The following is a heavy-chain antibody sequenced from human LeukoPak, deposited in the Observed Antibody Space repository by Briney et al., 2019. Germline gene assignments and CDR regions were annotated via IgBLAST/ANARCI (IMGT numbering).Heavy chain of an antibody. CDR3: ARSLGRWEPLDY. CDR2: ISPSGGST. D-gene: IGHD1-26*01. V-gene: IGHV1-46*01. Sequence: GASVKVSCKASGYTFTSYYMHWARQAPGQGLEWMGIISPSGGSTSYAQKFQGRVTMTRDMSTSTVYVELSSLRSEDTAVYYCARSLGRWEPLDYWGQGTLVTVSS. J-gene: IGHJ4*02. CDR1: GYTFTSYY.